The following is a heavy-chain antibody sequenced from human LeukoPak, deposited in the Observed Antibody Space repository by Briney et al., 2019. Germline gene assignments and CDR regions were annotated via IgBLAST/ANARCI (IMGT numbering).Heavy chain of an antibody. V-gene: IGHV3-9*03. D-gene: IGHD6-19*01. Sequence: GRSLRLSCAASGFTFDDYAMHWVRQAPGKGLEWVSGISWNSGSIGYADSVKGRFTISRDNAKNSLYLQTNSLRAEDMALYYCARSSSGWFPIVGIWGQGTMVTVSS. J-gene: IGHJ3*02. CDR2: ISWNSGSI. CDR1: GFTFDDYA. CDR3: ARSSSGWFPIVGI.